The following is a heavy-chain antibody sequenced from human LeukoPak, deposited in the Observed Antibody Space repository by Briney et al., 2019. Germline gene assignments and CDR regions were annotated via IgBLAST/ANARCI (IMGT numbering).Heavy chain of an antibody. J-gene: IGHJ4*02. Sequence: ASVKVSCKASGYTFTSYGISWVRHAPGQGLECMICISAYNGNTNYAQKLQGRVTMTTDTSTSTAYMELRSLRSDDTAVYYCARVKDIVVVVAATRDNFDYWGQGTLVTVSS. V-gene: IGHV1-18*01. D-gene: IGHD2-15*01. CDR1: GYTFTSYG. CDR3: ARVKDIVVVVAATRDNFDY. CDR2: ISAYNGNT.